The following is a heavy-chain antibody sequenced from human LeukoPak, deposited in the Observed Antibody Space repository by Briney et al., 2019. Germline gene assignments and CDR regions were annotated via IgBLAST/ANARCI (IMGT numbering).Heavy chain of an antibody. CDR1: GGSISSYY. D-gene: IGHD2-21*02. J-gene: IGHJ3*02. V-gene: IGHV4-4*07. CDR3: ARGSSIVVVTAIRSAAFDI. CDR2: IYTSGST. Sequence: PSETLSLTCTVSGGSISSYYWSWIRQPAGKGLEWIGRIYTSGSTNYNPSLKSRVTMSVDTSKNQFSLKLSSVTAADTAAYYCARGSSIVVVTAIRSAAFDIWGQGTMVTVSS.